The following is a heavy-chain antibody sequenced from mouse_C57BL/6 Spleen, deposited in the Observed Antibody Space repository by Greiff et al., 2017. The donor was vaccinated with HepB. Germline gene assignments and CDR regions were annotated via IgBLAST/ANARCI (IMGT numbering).Heavy chain of an antibody. CDR1: GYTFTDYE. Sequence: QVQLQQSGAELVRPGASVTLSCKASGYTFTDYEMHWVKQTPVHGLEWIGAIDPETGGTAYNQKFKGKAILTADKSSSTAYMELRSLTSEDSAVYYCTRQAITTVVADYWGQGTTLTVSS. CDR2: IDPETGGT. D-gene: IGHD1-1*01. CDR3: TRQAITTVVADY. V-gene: IGHV1-15*01. J-gene: IGHJ2*01.